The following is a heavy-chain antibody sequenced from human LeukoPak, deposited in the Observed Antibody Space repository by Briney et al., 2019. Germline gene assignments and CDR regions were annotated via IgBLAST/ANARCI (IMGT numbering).Heavy chain of an antibody. J-gene: IGHJ4*02. CDR3: AKEDFDY. CDR2: ISWDGANT. V-gene: IGHV3-43D*03. Sequence: GGSLRLSCAASGFTFDNYAMHWVRQAPGKGLEWVSLISWDGANTYYADSMKGRFTISRDNSKNSLYLQMNSLRIEDTALYYCAKEDFDYWGQGTLVTVSS. CDR1: GFTFDNYA.